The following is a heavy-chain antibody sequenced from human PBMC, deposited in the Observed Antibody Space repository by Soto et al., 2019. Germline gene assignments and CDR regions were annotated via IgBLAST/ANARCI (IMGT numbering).Heavy chain of an antibody. Sequence: QVQLRESGPGLVKPSETLSLTCTVSGGSISTYYWSWIRQPPGKGLEWIGYIYYGGSADYNPALGSRVTISGETSKTQFPRKLSSVAAADTVVYYCARGGHCANGVCYALDYWGQGTLVTVSS. D-gene: IGHD2-8*01. CDR3: ARGGHCANGVCYALDY. J-gene: IGHJ4*02. V-gene: IGHV4-59*08. CDR2: IYYGGSA. CDR1: GGSISTYY.